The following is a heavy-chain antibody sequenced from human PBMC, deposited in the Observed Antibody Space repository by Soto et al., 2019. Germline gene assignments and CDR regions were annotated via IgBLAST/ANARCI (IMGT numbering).Heavy chain of an antibody. J-gene: IGHJ4*02. CDR1: GGSFSGYY. CDR3: ARVRRYLRSSNFDY. Sequence: SETLSLTCAVYGGSFSGYYWSWIRQPPGKGLEWIGEINHSGSTNYNPSLKSRVTISVDTSKNQFSLKLSSVTAADTAVYYCARVRRYLRSSNFDYWGQGTPVTVSS. V-gene: IGHV4-34*01. D-gene: IGHD3-9*01. CDR2: INHSGST.